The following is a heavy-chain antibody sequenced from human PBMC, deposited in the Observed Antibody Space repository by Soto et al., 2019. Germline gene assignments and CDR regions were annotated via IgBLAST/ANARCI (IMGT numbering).Heavy chain of an antibody. J-gene: IGHJ5*02. Sequence: EVQLLESGGGLVQPGGSLRLSCAASGFTFSSYAMSWVRQAPGKGLEWVSAISGSGGSTYYADSVKGRFTISRDNSKNTLYLQMNSLRAEDTAVYYCAKDFFIAAAGTRGIDWFDPWGQGTLVTVSS. CDR2: ISGSGGST. CDR3: AKDFFIAAAGTRGIDWFDP. CDR1: GFTFSSYA. V-gene: IGHV3-23*01. D-gene: IGHD6-13*01.